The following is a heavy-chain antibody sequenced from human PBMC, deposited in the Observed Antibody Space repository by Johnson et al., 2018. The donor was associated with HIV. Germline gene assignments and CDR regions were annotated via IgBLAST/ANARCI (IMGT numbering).Heavy chain of an antibody. CDR2: IGTAGDT. J-gene: IGHJ3*02. CDR1: RFTVSSNY. Sequence: VQLVESGGGVVKPGGSLRLSCTASRFTVSSNYMTWVRQAPGKGLEWVSAIGTAGDTYYPGSVKGRFTISRDNAMNSLYLQMNSLRSEDTALYYCARNTHYFANSGPKGNAFDIWGQGTMVTVSS. CDR3: ARNTHYFANSGPKGNAFDI. D-gene: IGHD2/OR15-2a*01. V-gene: IGHV3-13*01.